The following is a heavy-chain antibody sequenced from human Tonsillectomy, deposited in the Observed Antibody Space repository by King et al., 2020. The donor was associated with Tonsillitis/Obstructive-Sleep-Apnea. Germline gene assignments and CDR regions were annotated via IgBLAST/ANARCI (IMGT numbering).Heavy chain of an antibody. CDR1: GYSFTSYW. CDR3: ARLGPGGAARPFALVFPLGT. J-gene: IGHJ5*02. D-gene: IGHD6-6*01. Sequence: VQLVESGAEVKKPGESLRISCKGSGYSFTSYWISWVRQMPGKGLEWMGRIDPSDSYTNYSPSFQGHVTITPDKSTSTAYLQWSSLKASDTAMYYCARLGPGGAARPFALVFPLGTWGQGTLVTVSS. V-gene: IGHV5-10-1*03. CDR2: IDPSDSYT.